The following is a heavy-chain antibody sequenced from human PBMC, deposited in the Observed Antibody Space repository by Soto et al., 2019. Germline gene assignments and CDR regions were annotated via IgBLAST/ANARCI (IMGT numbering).Heavy chain of an antibody. CDR3: AGYDFWSGYYSFDC. V-gene: IGHV3-21*01. D-gene: IGHD3-3*01. CDR1: GFTFSSYS. CDR2: ISSSSSYI. J-gene: IGHJ4*02. Sequence: GGSLRLSCAASGFTFSSYSMNWVRQAPGKGLEWVSSISSSSSYIYYADSVKGRFTISRDNAKNSLYLQMNSLRAAEAAVYYCAGYDFWSGYYSFDCWGQGTLVTVSS.